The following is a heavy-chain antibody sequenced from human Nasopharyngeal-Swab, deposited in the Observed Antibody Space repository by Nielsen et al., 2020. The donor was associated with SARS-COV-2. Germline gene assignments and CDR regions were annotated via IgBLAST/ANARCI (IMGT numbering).Heavy chain of an antibody. J-gene: IGHJ6*03. Sequence: GSLRLSCAVSGGSFSAYYWGWIRQPPGKGLEWIGEINHGGGTNYNPSLKSRVTISVDTSKNQFSLKLSSVTAADTAVYYCARGLSGIVPAPILGLGPYYSYYYMDVWGKGTTVTVSS. V-gene: IGHV4-34*01. D-gene: IGHD2-2*01. CDR1: GGSFSAYY. CDR2: INHGGGT. CDR3: ARGLSGIVPAPILGLGPYYSYYYMDV.